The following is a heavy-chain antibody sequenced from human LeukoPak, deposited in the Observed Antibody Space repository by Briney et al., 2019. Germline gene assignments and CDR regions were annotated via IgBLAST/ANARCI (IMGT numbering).Heavy chain of an antibody. Sequence: SQTLSLTCTVSGGSISSGSYYWSWIRQPAGKGLEWIGRIYTSGSTDYNPSLKSRVTISVDTSKNQFSLKLSSVTAADTAVYYCARVSTYYYDSSGPLGAFDIWGQGTMVTVSS. CDR1: GGSISSGSYY. CDR3: ARVSTYYYDSSGPLGAFDI. D-gene: IGHD3-22*01. CDR2: IYTSGST. J-gene: IGHJ3*02. V-gene: IGHV4-61*02.